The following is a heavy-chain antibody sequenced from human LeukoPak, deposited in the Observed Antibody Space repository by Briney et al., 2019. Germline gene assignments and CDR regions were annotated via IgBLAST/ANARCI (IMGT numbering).Heavy chain of an antibody. Sequence: GGSLRLSCAASGFTFDDYGMSWVRQAPGKGLEWVSGINWNGGSTGYADSVKGRFTISRDNAKNSLYLQMNSLRAEDTAIYYCAKGVYGLGVPPFDYWGQGTLVTVSS. D-gene: IGHD3-10*01. CDR2: INWNGGST. CDR3: AKGVYGLGVPPFDY. J-gene: IGHJ4*02. CDR1: GFTFDDYG. V-gene: IGHV3-20*04.